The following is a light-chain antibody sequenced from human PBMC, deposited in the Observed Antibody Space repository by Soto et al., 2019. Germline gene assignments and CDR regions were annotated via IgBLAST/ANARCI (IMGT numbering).Light chain of an antibody. CDR1: SSDVGGYNY. CDR2: EVR. Sequence: QSVLTQPASVSGSPGQSITISCTGTSSDVGGYNYVSWYRQHPGKAPKLMIYEVRNRPSGVSNRFSGSKSGNTASLTISGLQAEDEADYYCSSYTRSSNLIFGIGTKVTVL. CDR3: SSYTRSSNLI. V-gene: IGLV2-14*01. J-gene: IGLJ1*01.